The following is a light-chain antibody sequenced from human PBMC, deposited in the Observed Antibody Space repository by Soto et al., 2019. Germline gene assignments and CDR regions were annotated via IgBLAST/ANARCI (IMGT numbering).Light chain of an antibody. CDR1: SSKIGAGYD. J-gene: IGLJ2*01. V-gene: IGLV1-40*01. CDR3: QSYDSSLSAVV. Sequence: QSVLTQPPSVSGAPGQRVTISCTGSSSKIGAGYDVHWYQQLPGTAPKLLIYGNSNRPSGVPDRFSGSKSGTSASLAITGLQAEDEADYYCQSYDSSLSAVVFGGATKLTVL. CDR2: GNS.